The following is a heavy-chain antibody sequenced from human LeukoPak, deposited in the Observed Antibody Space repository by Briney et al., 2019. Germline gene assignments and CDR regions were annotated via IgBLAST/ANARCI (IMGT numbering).Heavy chain of an antibody. Sequence: SETQSLTCTVSGDSISSYYWSWIRQPPGKGLEWIGFIYYSGSTNHNPSLRSRVSISVDTSKNQFSLKLSSVTAADTAVYYCARHLGEVYYFDYWGQGTLVTVSS. V-gene: IGHV4-59*08. CDR2: IYYSGST. CDR3: ARHLGEVYYFDY. CDR1: GDSISSYY. J-gene: IGHJ4*02. D-gene: IGHD3-16*01.